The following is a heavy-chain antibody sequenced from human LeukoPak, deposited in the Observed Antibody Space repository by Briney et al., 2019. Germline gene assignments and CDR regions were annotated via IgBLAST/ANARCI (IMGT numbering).Heavy chain of an antibody. J-gene: IGHJ4*02. Sequence: SQTLSLTCGIXGDSVSSNNGAWNWIRQSPSRGLEWLGRTYYRSKWYDDYAGSVQGRITISPDTSKNQFSLHLYSVAPEDTAVYYCARDVGTSGRNTFDYWGQGTLVNVSS. V-gene: IGHV6-1*01. CDR3: ARDVGTSGRNTFDY. CDR1: GDSVSSNNGA. CDR2: TYYRSKWYD. D-gene: IGHD6-19*01.